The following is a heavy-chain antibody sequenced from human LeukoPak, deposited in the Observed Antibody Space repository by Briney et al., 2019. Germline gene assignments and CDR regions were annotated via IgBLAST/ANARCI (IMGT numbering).Heavy chain of an antibody. D-gene: IGHD6-6*01. CDR1: GFTFSSYG. V-gene: IGHV3-33*01. J-gene: IGHJ3*02. Sequence: GGSLRLSCAASGFTFSSYGMHWVRQAPGKGLEWVAVIWYDGSNKYYADSVKGRFTISRDNSKNTLYLQMDSLRAEDTAVYYCASQGGEYSSSHHQDAFDIWGQGTMVTVSS. CDR2: IWYDGSNK. CDR3: ASQGGEYSSSHHQDAFDI.